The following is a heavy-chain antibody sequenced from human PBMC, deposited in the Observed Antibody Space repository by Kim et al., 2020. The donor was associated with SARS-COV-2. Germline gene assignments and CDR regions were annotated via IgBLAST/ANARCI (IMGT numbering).Heavy chain of an antibody. CDR1: GDSISDYY. CDR2: VYNSGTT. Sequence: SETLSLTCSVSGDSISDYYWGWIRQPPGKGLEWIGYVYNSGTTNYNPSLKSRVTFSLGTSKNQVSLRLTSVTAADTAVYFCARVRYLGGYHWGRGTRVT. D-gene: IGHD6-13*01. V-gene: IGHV4-59*01. CDR3: ARVRYLGGYH. J-gene: IGHJ4*02.